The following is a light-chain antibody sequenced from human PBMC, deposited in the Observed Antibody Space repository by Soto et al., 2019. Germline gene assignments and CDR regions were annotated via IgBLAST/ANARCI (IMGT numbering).Light chain of an antibody. Sequence: EIVLTQSPDTLSLSPGERATLSCTASESISISHLVWYQNKPGQAPSLLIFAAANRATGVPDWFSGGGSGTDFTLTISALECEGFAVYYCKQYGSSPGTFGQGDKVDIK. CDR2: AAA. CDR3: KQYGSSPGT. J-gene: IGKJ1*01. V-gene: IGKV3-20*01. CDR1: ESISISH.